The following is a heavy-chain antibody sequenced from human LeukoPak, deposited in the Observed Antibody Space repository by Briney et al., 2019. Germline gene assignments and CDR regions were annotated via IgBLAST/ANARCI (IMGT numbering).Heavy chain of an antibody. J-gene: IGHJ3*02. CDR2: ISFDGSNK. Sequence: GRSLRLSCAASGFTFSSYGMHWVRQALGKGLEWVAVISFDGSNKYYADFVKGRFTISRDNSKNTLYLQMSSLKIEDTALYYCATRGGAGAFDIWGQGTMVSVSS. CDR1: GFTFSSYG. D-gene: IGHD6-19*01. CDR3: ATRGGAGAFDI. V-gene: IGHV3-30*03.